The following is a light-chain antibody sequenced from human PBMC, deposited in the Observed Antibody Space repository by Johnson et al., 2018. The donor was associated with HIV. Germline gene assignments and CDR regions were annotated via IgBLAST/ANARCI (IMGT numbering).Light chain of an antibody. CDR3: GTWDSSLSAGV. CDR2: ANN. J-gene: IGLJ1*01. CDR1: VSNIESYF. V-gene: IGLV1-51*02. Sequence: QSVLTQPPSVSAAPGQTVNISCSGNVSNIESYFVSWYQQLPGTAPKLLIYANNKRPSGIADRFSGSKSGTSATLGITGLQTGDEADYYCGTWDSSLSAGVFGTGTKVTVL.